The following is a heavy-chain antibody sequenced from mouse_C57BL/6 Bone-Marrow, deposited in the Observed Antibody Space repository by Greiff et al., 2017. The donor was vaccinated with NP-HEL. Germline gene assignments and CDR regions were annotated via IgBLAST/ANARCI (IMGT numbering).Heavy chain of an antibody. Sequence: EVKLVESGPELVKPGASVKISCKASGYSFTDYNMNWVKQSNGKSLEWIGVINPNYGTTSYNQKFKGKATLPVDQSSSTAYMQLNSLTSEDSAVYYCARSGYGYPWFAYWGQGTRVTVTA. CDR1: GYSFTDYN. CDR3: ARSGYGYPWFAY. J-gene: IGHJ3*01. D-gene: IGHD2-2*01. CDR2: INPNYGTT. V-gene: IGHV1-39*01.